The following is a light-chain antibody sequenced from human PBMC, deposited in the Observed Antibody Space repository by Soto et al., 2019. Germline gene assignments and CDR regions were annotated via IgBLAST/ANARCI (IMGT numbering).Light chain of an antibody. CDR3: QQYSTYPLT. Sequence: DIQMTQSPSTLSASVGDRVTITCRASQSISTWLAWYQQEPGKAPKLLIHKASSLQSGVPSRFSGSGSGTEFTLTIDSLQPDDFATFYCQQYSTYPLTFGGGTRVDIK. CDR2: KAS. J-gene: IGKJ4*01. CDR1: QSISTW. V-gene: IGKV1-5*03.